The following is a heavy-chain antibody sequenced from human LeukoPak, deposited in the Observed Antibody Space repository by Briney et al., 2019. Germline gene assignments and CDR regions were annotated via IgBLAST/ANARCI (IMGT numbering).Heavy chain of an antibody. D-gene: IGHD5-18*01. J-gene: IGHJ4*02. CDR1: GGSISSYY. CDR2: IYYSGST. V-gene: IGHV4-59*01. Sequence: SETLSLTCTVSGGSISSYYWSWIRQPPGKGLEWIGYIYYSGSTNYNPSPKSRVTISVDTSKNQFSLKLSSVTAADTAVYYCAREDRYSYGFLWGQGTLVTVSS. CDR3: AREDRYSYGFL.